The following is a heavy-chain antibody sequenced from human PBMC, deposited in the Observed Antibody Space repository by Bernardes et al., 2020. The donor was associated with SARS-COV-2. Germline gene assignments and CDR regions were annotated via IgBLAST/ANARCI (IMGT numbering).Heavy chain of an antibody. CDR2: VNSAGTT. V-gene: IGHV3-23*01. Sequence: GGSLRLSCAASGFTFSSYAMSWVRQTPGKGLEWISAVNSAGTTYYAVSVRGRFTAARDNSKNTLYLQMTSLRSEDTAVYYCARVVSGPHVGADAFAVWGRGTTVTVSS. CDR3: ARVVSGPHVGADAFAV. D-gene: IGHD2-21*02. CDR1: GFTFSSYA. J-gene: IGHJ3*01.